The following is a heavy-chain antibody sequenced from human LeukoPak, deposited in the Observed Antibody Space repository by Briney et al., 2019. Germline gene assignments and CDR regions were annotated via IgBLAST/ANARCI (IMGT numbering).Heavy chain of an antibody. CDR1: GYTFTGYY. Sequence: ASVKVSCKASGYTFTGYYMHWVRQAPGQGLEWMGWINPNSGGTNYAQNFQGRVTMTRDTSISTAYMELSRLRSDDTAVYYCARDLGGSYSIDYWGQGTLVTVSS. CDR2: INPNSGGT. CDR3: ARDLGGSYSIDY. J-gene: IGHJ4*02. D-gene: IGHD1-26*01. V-gene: IGHV1-2*02.